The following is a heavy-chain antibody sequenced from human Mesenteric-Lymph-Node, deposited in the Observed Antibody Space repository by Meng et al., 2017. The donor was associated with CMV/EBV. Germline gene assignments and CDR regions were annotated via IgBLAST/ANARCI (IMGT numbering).Heavy chain of an antibody. J-gene: IGHJ4*02. CDR1: GFTFNNYA. V-gene: IGHV3-23*01. D-gene: IGHD3-10*01. CDR3: AKDGRISMVRGVIITGGYFDY. CDR2: ISVSGGST. Sequence: GGSLRLSCATSGFTFNNYAMGWVRQAPGKGLEWVSGISVSGGSTYYADSVKGRFTISRDNSKNTLYLQMNSLRAEDTAVYYCAKDGRISMVRGVIITGGYFDYWGQGSLVTVSS.